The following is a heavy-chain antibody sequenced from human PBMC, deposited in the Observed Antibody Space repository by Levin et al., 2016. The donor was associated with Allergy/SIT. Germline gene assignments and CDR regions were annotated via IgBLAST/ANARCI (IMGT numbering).Heavy chain of an antibody. CDR3: ARDSAPLVMVRYYFDY. CDR2: INPNSGGT. J-gene: IGHJ4*02. D-gene: IGHD3-10*01. V-gene: IGHV1-2*02. Sequence: ASVKVSCKASGYTFTGYYMHWVRQAPGQGLEWMGWINPNSGGTNYAQKFQGRVTMTRDTSISTAYMELSRLRSDDTAVYYCARDSAPLVMVRYYFDYWGQGTLVTVSS. CDR1: GYTFTGYY.